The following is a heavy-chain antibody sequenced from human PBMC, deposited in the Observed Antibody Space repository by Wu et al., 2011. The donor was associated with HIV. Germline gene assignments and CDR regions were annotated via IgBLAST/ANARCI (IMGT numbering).Heavy chain of an antibody. CDR1: VTPLTNLLL. CDR3: ARGRRPVDTLIRDWYFDL. J-gene: IGHJ2*01. V-gene: IGHV1-18*01. D-gene: IGHD5-18*01. Sequence: SCKDLLVTPLTNLLLSVGCDRPLDKGVEWMGWISPYDGDTKYPQKLQGRVTMTTDTSTSTAYMELRSLRSDDTAVYYCARGRRPVDTLIRDWYFDLWGRGTLVTVSS. CDR2: ISPYDGDT.